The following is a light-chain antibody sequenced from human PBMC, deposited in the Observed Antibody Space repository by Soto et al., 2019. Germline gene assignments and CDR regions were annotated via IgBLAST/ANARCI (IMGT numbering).Light chain of an antibody. V-gene: IGKV1-8*01. Sequence: AIRMTQSPSSFSASTGDRVTITCRASQGISSYLAWYQQKPGKAPKLLIYAASTLQSGVPSRFSGSGSGTDFTLTISCLQSEDFATYYCQQYYSYPLLTCGGGTKVEIK. CDR2: AAS. CDR1: QGISSY. J-gene: IGKJ4*01. CDR3: QQYYSYPLLT.